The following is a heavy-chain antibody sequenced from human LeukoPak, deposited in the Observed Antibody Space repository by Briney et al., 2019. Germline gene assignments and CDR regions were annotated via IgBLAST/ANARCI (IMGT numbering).Heavy chain of an antibody. Sequence: PGGSLRLSCAASGFTFSSYSMNWVRQAPGKGLEWVSSISSSSSYIYYADSVKGRFTISRDNAKNSLYLQTNSLRAEDTAVYYCAREGNNWFDPWGQGTLVTVSS. CDR3: AREGNNWFDP. CDR1: GFTFSSYS. CDR2: ISSSSSYI. J-gene: IGHJ5*02. D-gene: IGHD3-10*01. V-gene: IGHV3-21*01.